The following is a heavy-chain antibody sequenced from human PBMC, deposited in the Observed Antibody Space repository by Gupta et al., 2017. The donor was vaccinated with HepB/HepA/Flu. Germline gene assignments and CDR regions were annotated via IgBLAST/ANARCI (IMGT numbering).Heavy chain of an antibody. V-gene: IGHV3-9*01. CDR2: IRWNSLSR. J-gene: IGHJ4*02. D-gene: IGHD3-22*01. CDR3: AKEGREHYDSSGYYYLQPFAY. CDR1: VFPLGDYA. Sequence: EVQLVECGGGLVARGRSLRLSCAVSVFPLGDYAVQWVRQAPGKGLECVSSIRWNSLSRGYADSVRGRFTISRDDAKNSVYLEMNSLRPEDTAFYFCAKEGREHYDSSGYYYLQPFAYWGQGTLVTVSS.